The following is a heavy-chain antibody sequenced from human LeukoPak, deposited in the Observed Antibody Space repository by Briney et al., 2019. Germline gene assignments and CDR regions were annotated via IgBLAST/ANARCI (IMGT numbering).Heavy chain of an antibody. D-gene: IGHD3/OR15-3a*01. J-gene: IGHJ4*02. V-gene: IGHV4-39*01. Sequence: SETLSLTCTVSGGSISSGSYYWGWIRQPPGKGLECIGSIYHSGSTYYNPSLKSRVTISVDTSKNQFSLKLSSVTAADTAVYYCARQTGSGLFILPGGQGTLVTVSS. CDR3: ARQTGSGLFILP. CDR2: IYHSGST. CDR1: GGSISSGSYY.